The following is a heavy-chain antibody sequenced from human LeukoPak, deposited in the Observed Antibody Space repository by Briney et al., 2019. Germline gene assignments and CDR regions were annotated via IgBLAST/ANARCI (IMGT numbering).Heavy chain of an antibody. Sequence: GGSLRLSCAASGFIFGDYYMTWIRQAPGKGLEWLAYISSRNDYKIHAASVKGRFTISRDNVENTLYLQMNSLRLEDTAVYYCARASYADIWGRGTLVTVSS. D-gene: IGHD3-16*01. CDR3: ARASYADI. J-gene: IGHJ4*02. CDR2: ISSRNDYK. CDR1: GFIFGDYY. V-gene: IGHV3-11*05.